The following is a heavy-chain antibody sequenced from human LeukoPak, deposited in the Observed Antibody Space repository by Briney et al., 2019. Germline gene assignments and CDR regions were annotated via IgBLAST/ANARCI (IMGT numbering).Heavy chain of an antibody. D-gene: IGHD3-22*01. J-gene: IGHJ4*02. Sequence: ASVKVSCKASGYIFTTYYIHWVRQAPGQGLEWMGLINPSGGFTRYTQKFQDRVTMTRDTSTSTVYMELGSLRSEDTAVYYCARGPPGDSSGYYAHPFENWGQGTLVTVSS. CDR1: GYIFTTYY. CDR3: ARGPPGDSSGYYAHPFEN. CDR2: INPSGGFT. V-gene: IGHV1-46*01.